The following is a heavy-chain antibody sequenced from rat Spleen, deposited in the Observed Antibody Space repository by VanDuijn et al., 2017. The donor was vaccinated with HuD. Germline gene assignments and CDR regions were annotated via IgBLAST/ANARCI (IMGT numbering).Heavy chain of an antibody. CDR3: ARLGYGPH. CDR1: GFSIASSFG. Sequence: VQLQESGPGLVKPSQSLSLTCSVTGFSIASSFGWIWIRKFPGNKLEYMGYINSAGSTNYNPPLRSQISITRDTSKNQFFLHLTSVTTDDSATYYCARLGYGPHWGQGVMVTVSS. J-gene: IGHJ2*01. D-gene: IGHD4-3*01. V-gene: IGHV3-3*01. CDR2: INSAGST.